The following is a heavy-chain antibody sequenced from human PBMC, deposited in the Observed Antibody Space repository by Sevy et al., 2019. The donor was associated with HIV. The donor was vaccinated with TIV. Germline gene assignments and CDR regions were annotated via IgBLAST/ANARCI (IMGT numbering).Heavy chain of an antibody. CDR1: GFTFRNYG. CDR3: ANSRGRFDGSSWIYYYYAMDV. CDR2: ISNDGSDK. V-gene: IGHV3-30*18. D-gene: IGHD6-13*01. Sequence: GGSLRLSCAASGFTFRNYGMHWVRQAPGKGLEWVALISNDGSDKNYVDSVKGRFTISRDNSKDTLYLQTNRRRTDDTVVYYCANSRGRFDGSSWIYYYYAMDVWGQGTTVTVSS. J-gene: IGHJ6*02.